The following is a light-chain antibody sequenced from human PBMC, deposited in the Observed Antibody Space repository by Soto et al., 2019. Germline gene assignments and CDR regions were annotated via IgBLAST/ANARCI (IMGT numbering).Light chain of an antibody. V-gene: IGKV3-15*01. CDR3: QQYGSSGT. CDR1: QSVSSY. Sequence: EIVMTQSPATLSVSPGERATLSCRASQSVSSYLAWYQQKPGQAPRLLIYGASTRATDIPARFSGSGSGTEFTLTISSLQSEDFALYYCQQYGSSGTFGQGTKVDI. CDR2: GAS. J-gene: IGKJ1*01.